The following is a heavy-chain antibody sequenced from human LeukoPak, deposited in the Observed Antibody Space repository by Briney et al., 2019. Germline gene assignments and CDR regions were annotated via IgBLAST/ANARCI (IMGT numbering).Heavy chain of an antibody. CDR2: IYHSGST. Sequence: SQTLSLTCAVSGGSISSGGYSWSWIRQPPGKGLEWIGYIYHSGSTYYNPSLKSRVTISVDRSKNQFSLKLSSVTAADTAVYYCARVRPTQHDAFDIWGQGTMVTVSS. J-gene: IGHJ3*02. CDR1: GGSISSGGYS. V-gene: IGHV4-30-2*01. CDR3: ARVRPTQHDAFDI.